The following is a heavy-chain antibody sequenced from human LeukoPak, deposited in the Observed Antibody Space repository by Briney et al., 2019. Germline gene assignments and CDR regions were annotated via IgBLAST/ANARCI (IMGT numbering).Heavy chain of an antibody. D-gene: IGHD6-19*01. CDR1: GFTFSSFW. V-gene: IGHV3-7*01. CDR3: ARELGWDSSEGRDY. J-gene: IGHJ4*02. Sequence: GGSLRLSCAASGFTFSSFWMSWVRQAPGKGLEWVANIKNDGSEKYYVDSVKGRFNISRDNAKNSLYLQMNSLRAEDTAVYYCARELGWDSSEGRDYWGLGSLVTVSS. CDR2: IKNDGSEK.